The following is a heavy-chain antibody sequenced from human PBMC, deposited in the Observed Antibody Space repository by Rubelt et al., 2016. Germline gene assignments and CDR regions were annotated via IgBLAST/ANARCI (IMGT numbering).Heavy chain of an antibody. V-gene: IGHV4-39*01. D-gene: IGHD2-2*01. Sequence: QLQLQESGPGLVKPSETLSLTCIVSGGSISSSSYYWGWIRQSPGKGLEWIGSIYYSGNTYYSPSLKSRVTISVDTSKNQFPLKRNYVTAADTAVYYCARISASLGGGASYFQHWGQGTLVTVSS. J-gene: IGHJ1*01. CDR3: ARISASLGGGASYFQH. CDR1: GGSISSSSYY. CDR2: IYYSGNT.